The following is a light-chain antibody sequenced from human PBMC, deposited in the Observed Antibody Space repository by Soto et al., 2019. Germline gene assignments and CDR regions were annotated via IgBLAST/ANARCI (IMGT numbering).Light chain of an antibody. CDR2: GVS. J-gene: IGKJ5*01. CDR1: QSVSSK. Sequence: DIVMTQSPATLSVSPGERATLSCRASQSVSSKLAWFQQKPGQAPSLLIYGVSTRATGVPARFSGSGSGTDFTLTISSLEPEDFAVYYCQQRSNWPPITFGQGTRLEIK. CDR3: QQRSNWPPIT. V-gene: IGKV3-15*01.